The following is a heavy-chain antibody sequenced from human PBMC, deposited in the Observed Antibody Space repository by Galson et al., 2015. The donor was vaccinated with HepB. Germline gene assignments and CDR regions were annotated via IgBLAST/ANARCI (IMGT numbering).Heavy chain of an antibody. J-gene: IGHJ4*02. CDR2: IVVGSGNT. CDR3: AADGSFGDYGADY. Sequence: VKVSCKASGFTFTSSAMQWVRQARGQRLEWIGWIVVGSGNTNYAQKFQERVTITRDMSTSTAYMELSSLRSEDTAVYYCAADGSFGDYGADYWGQGTLVTVSS. CDR1: GFTFTSSA. D-gene: IGHD4-17*01. V-gene: IGHV1-58*02.